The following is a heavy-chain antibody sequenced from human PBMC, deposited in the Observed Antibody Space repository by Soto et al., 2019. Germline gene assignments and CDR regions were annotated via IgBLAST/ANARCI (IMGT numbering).Heavy chain of an antibody. J-gene: IGHJ4*02. CDR1: GGSISTVGHY. CDR3: ARAAGTLRSRNCDY. D-gene: IGHD6-13*01. Sequence: SETLSLTCSVSGGSISTVGHYWTWIRQPPGKGLEWIGSIYHTGSTYYSKSLRSRLTMSVDTSKSQFSLRLSSVTAADTAVYYCARAAGTLRSRNCDYWGQGSLVTVSS. CDR2: IYHTGST. V-gene: IGHV4-31*03.